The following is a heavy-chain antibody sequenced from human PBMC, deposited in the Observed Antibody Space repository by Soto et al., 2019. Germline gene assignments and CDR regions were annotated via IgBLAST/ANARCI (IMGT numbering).Heavy chain of an antibody. CDR2: IIPIFGTA. CDR1: GGTFSSYA. Sequence: QVQLVQSGAEVKKPGSSVKVSCKASGGTFSSYAISWVRQAPGQGLEWMGGIIPIFGTANYAQKFQGRVTITADEATSTAYLELSSLRSEDTAVYSWASGGCEATGDYWGQGTLVTVSS. J-gene: IGHJ4*02. CDR3: ASGGCEATGDY. D-gene: IGHD5-12*01. V-gene: IGHV1-69*12.